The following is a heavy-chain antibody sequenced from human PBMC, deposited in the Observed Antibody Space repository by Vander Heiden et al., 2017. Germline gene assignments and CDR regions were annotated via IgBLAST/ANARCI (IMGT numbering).Heavy chain of an antibody. V-gene: IGHV3-33*01. Sequence: VQLVEPGGGVVQPGRSLTPSCAASGFTFSSYGMHWVRQAPGKGLEWVAVIWYDGSNKYYAGSVKGRFTISRDNSKNTLYLQMNSLRAEDTAVYYCARVAFGYSYGRIDYWGQGTLVTVSS. D-gene: IGHD5-18*01. CDR1: GFTFSSYG. CDR3: ARVAFGYSYGRIDY. J-gene: IGHJ4*02. CDR2: IWYDGSNK.